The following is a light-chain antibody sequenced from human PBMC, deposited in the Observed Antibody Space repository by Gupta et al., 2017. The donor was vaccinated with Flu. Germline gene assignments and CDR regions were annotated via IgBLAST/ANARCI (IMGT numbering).Light chain of an antibody. V-gene: IGKV2-30*01. CDR1: QSLVYSDGNTY. CDR2: EVS. CDR3: MKDTHPST. Sequence: PGPRGQPASISCRASQSLVYSDGNTYLNWFQQRPGQSPRRLMYEVSNRDSGVPDRFSGSGSGTDFTLNISRVEAEDVGVYYCMKDTHPSTFGHGTKLEIK. J-gene: IGKJ2*01.